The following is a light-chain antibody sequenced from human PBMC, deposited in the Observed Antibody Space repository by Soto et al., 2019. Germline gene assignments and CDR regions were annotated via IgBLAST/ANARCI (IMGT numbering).Light chain of an antibody. V-gene: IGLV1-40*01. CDR2: GVN. CDR1: SSNIGAEYG. Sequence: QPVLTHPPSVSGAPGQRVTISCTGSSSNIGAEYGIRWYQHLPGTAPKLLIYGVNSRPSGVPDRFSGSKSGSSASLAIAGLQAEDEADYYCQSYDDSLGGFYVFGTGTKVTVL. CDR3: QSYDDSLGGFYV. J-gene: IGLJ1*01.